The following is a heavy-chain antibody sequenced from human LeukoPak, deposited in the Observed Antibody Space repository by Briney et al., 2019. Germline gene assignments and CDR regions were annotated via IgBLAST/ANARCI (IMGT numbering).Heavy chain of an antibody. V-gene: IGHV6-1*01. Sequence: WQTLSLTCAISGDSVSSNSAAWNWIRQSPSRGLEWLGRTDYRSKWYNDYAVSVKSRITINPDTSKNQFSLQLNSVTPEDTAVYYCASGYYYDSSGYFQSDAFDIWGQGTMVTVSS. J-gene: IGHJ3*02. CDR2: TDYRSKWYN. CDR3: ASGYYYDSSGYFQSDAFDI. CDR1: GDSVSSNSAA. D-gene: IGHD3-22*01.